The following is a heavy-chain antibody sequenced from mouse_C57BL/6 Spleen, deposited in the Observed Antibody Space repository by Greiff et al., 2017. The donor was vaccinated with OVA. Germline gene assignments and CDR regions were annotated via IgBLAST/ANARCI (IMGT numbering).Heavy chain of an antibody. Sequence: VQLQQPGAELVEPGASVKLSCKASGYTFTSYCMQWVKQRPGQGLEWIGEIDPSDSYTNYNPQFKGKATLTVNTASSTAYMQLSSLTSEDSAVYYCVFITTVVEGFDYWGQGTTLTVSS. CDR2: IDPSDSYT. CDR1: GYTFTSYC. D-gene: IGHD1-1*01. V-gene: IGHV1-50*01. CDR3: VFITTVVEGFDY. J-gene: IGHJ2*01.